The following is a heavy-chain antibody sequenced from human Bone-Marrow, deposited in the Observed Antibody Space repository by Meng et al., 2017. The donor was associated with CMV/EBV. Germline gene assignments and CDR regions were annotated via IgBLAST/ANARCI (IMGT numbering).Heavy chain of an antibody. CDR1: GFTFSSYS. V-gene: IGHV3-48*04. J-gene: IGHJ4*02. Sequence: GESLKISCAASGFTFSSYSMNWVRQAPGKGLEWVSYISSSSSTIYYADSVKGRFTISRDNAKNSLYLQMNSLRAEDTAVYYCARDKGWDSGSSSFDCWGQGTLVTVSS. CDR2: ISSSSSTI. D-gene: IGHD1-26*01. CDR3: ARDKGWDSGSSSFDC.